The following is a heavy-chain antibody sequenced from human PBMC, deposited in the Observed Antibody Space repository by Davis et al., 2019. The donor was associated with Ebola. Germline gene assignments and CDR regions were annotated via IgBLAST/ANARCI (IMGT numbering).Heavy chain of an antibody. J-gene: IGHJ3*02. CDR1: GGSFSGYY. CDR3: ARVLTYTGTTYRLAFDI. V-gene: IGHV4-34*01. Sequence: PSETLSLTCAVYGGSFSGYYWSWIRQPPGKGLEWIGEINHSGSTNYNPSLKSRVTISVDTSKNQFSLKLSSVTAADTAVYYCARVLTYTGTTYRLAFDIWGQGTMVTVSS. D-gene: IGHD1-7*01. CDR2: INHSGST.